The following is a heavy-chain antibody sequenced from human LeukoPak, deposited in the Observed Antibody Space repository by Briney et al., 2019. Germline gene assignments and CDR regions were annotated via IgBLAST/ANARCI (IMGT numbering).Heavy chain of an antibody. CDR2: ISGSGGST. CDR1: GFTFSSYA. D-gene: IGHD2-21*01. Sequence: PGGSLRFSCAASGFTFSSYAMSWVRQAPGKGLEWVSVISGSGGSTYYADSVKGRFTISRDNSKTTLYLQMNSLRAEDTAVYYCAKDRASEDVWGQGTTVTVSS. V-gene: IGHV3-23*01. J-gene: IGHJ6*02. CDR3: AKDRASEDV.